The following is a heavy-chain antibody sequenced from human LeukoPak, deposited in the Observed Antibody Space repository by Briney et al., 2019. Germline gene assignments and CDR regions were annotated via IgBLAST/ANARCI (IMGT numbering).Heavy chain of an antibody. Sequence: ASVKVSCKASGYTFTDYVIHWVRQAPGQGLECMGWINPKSGASANKEKFQGRFTMTRETSISTAYMELSRLTYDDTATYYCARDVIMGGSQGWFDPWGQGTLVTVSS. D-gene: IGHD2-8*01. CDR1: GYTFTDYV. CDR3: ARDVIMGGSQGWFDP. CDR2: INPKSGAS. J-gene: IGHJ5*02. V-gene: IGHV1-2*02.